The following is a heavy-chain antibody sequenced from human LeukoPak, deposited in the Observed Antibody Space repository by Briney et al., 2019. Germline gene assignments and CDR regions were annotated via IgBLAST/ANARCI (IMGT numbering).Heavy chain of an antibody. CDR2: IRYDGSNK. Sequence: PGGSLRLSCAASGFTFSSYGMHWVRQAPGKGLEWVAFIRYDGSNKYYADSVKGRFTISRDNSKNTLYLRMNSLRAEDTAVYYCAKDLQRITMIVVVPTTPTGWGQGTLVTVSS. CDR3: AKDLQRITMIVVVPTTPTG. CDR1: GFTFSSYG. J-gene: IGHJ4*02. V-gene: IGHV3-30*02. D-gene: IGHD3-22*01.